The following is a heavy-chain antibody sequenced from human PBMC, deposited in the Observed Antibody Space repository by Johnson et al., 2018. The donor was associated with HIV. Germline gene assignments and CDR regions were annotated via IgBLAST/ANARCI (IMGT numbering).Heavy chain of an antibody. CDR2: IYTGGTT. D-gene: IGHD5-18*01. Sequence: VQLVESGGGVVQPGRSLRLSCAASGFTVSSNYMSWVRQAPGKGLEWVSVIYTGGTTYYADSVKGRFTISRDNSKNTLYLQMNSLRAEDTAVYYCARWIQLWVAFDIWGQGTMVTVSS. CDR1: GFTVSSNY. CDR3: ARWIQLWVAFDI. V-gene: IGHV3-53*01. J-gene: IGHJ3*02.